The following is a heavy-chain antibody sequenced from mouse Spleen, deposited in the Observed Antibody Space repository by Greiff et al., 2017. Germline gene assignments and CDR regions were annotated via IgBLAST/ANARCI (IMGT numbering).Heavy chain of an antibody. J-gene: IGHJ4*01. CDR1: GYAFSSSW. Sequence: VQLQESGPELVKPGASVKISCKASGYAFSSSWMNWVKQRPGKGLEWIGRIYPGDGDTNYNEKFKSKATLTVDKSSSTAYMQLSSLTSEDSAVYYCARDYYYGSDCAMDYWGQGTSVTVSS. D-gene: IGHD1-1*01. CDR2: IYPGDGDT. V-gene: IGHV1-82*01. CDR3: ARDYYYGSDCAMDY.